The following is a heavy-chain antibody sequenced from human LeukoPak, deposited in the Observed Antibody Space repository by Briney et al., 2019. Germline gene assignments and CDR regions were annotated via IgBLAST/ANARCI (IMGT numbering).Heavy chain of an antibody. V-gene: IGHV3-7*02. D-gene: IGHD6-13*01. Sequence: PGGSLRLSCAASGFTFSSCWMTWVRQAPGKGLEWVANIKQDGGDKNYLDSVKGRFTISRDNAENPLYLQMNSLRAEDTAIYYCARLRPYSSTLYAYYGMDVWGQGTTVTVSS. CDR3: ARLRPYSSTLYAYYGMDV. CDR2: IKQDGGDK. J-gene: IGHJ6*02. CDR1: GFTFSSCW.